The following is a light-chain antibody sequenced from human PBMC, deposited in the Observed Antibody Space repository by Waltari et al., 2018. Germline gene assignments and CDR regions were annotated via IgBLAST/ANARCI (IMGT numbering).Light chain of an antibody. V-gene: IGKV3-11*01. CDR2: DVS. Sequence: EIVLTQSPGTLSLSPGERATLSCTASQSVSSYLGWYQQMPGQAPSLLIFDVSKRATGTPARFRGSGSGTDFTLTITSLEPEDFAVYYCQQRSSWPLTFGGGTKVEIK. CDR1: QSVSSY. CDR3: QQRSSWPLT. J-gene: IGKJ4*01.